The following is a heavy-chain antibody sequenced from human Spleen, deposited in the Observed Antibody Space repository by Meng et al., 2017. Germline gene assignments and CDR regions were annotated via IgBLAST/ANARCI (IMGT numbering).Heavy chain of an antibody. D-gene: IGHD1-26*01. Sequence: GESLKISCAASGFTFSSYSMNWVRQAPGKGLEWVSYISTGGSTIYYADSVKGRFTISRDNAKNSLYLQMNSLRAEDTAVYYCAREGDNDAFDIWGQGTMVTVSS. CDR1: GFTFSSYS. J-gene: IGHJ3*02. CDR2: ISTGGSTI. V-gene: IGHV3-48*04. CDR3: AREGDNDAFDI.